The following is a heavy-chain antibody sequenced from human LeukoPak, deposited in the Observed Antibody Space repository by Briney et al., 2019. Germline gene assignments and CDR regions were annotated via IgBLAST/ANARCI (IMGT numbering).Heavy chain of an antibody. CDR2: IYHSGST. CDR1: GGSISSSSYY. J-gene: IGHJ4*02. V-gene: IGHV4-39*07. D-gene: IGHD1-7*01. Sequence: SETLSLTCTVSGGSISSSSYYWGWIRQPPGKGLEWIGSIYHSGSTYYNPSLKSRVTISVDTSKNQFSLKLSSVTAADTAVYYCARGADWNYGLDYWGQGTLVTVSS. CDR3: ARGADWNYGLDY.